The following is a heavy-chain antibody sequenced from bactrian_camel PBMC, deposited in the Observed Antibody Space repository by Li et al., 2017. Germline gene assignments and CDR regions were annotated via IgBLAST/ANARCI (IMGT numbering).Heavy chain of an antibody. D-gene: IGHD4*01. CDR2: IDNDGRT. Sequence: QLVESGGGLVQPGGSLRLSCAASGNTDSTLCMGWFRQAPGKEREGLATIDNDGRTSVAESVRGRFTISQDTASNTIHLQMNDLQPADTATYYCAAAQGLFSLRVSVSLSDRRIRFLGPGDPGHRL. V-gene: IGHV3S53*01. CDR1: GNTDSTLC. CDR3: AAAQGLFSLRVSVSLSDRRIRF. J-gene: IGHJ6*01.